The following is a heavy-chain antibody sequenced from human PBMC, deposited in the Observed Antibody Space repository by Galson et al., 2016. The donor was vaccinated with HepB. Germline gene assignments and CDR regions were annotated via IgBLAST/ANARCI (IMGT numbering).Heavy chain of an antibody. J-gene: IGHJ4*02. Sequence: SETLSLTCAVSGGSVSSGTFYWTWIRQPPGKGLEWIGYVHFSGSTKYNPSLKSRVSISVDTSKNQFSLKLNSVTAADTAVYYCASRANNYGLLFDYWGLGTLVTVSS. CDR3: ASRANNYGLLFDY. CDR2: VHFSGST. V-gene: IGHV4-61*01. CDR1: GGSVSSGTFY. D-gene: IGHD5-18*01.